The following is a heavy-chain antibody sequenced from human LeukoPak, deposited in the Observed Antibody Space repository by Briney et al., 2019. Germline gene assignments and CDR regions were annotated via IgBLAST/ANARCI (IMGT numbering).Heavy chain of an antibody. V-gene: IGHV5-51*01. Sequence: GESLKISCKGSRYSFSGDWIGWVRQMPGKGLEWMGIIYPGDSDTRYSPSFQGQVTMSADKSISTAYLQWSSLKDSDTAMYYCARRYYDFWSELGALDIWGQGTMVTVSS. CDR1: RYSFSGDW. D-gene: IGHD3-3*01. J-gene: IGHJ3*02. CDR3: ARRYYDFWSELGALDI. CDR2: IYPGDSDT.